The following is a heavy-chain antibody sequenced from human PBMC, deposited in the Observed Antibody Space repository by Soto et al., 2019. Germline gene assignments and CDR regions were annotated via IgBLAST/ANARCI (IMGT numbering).Heavy chain of an antibody. CDR3: ARDRLIAVTGLLHY. J-gene: IGHJ4*02. V-gene: IGHV1-18*01. Sequence: QVQLVQSGAEVKKPGASVKVSCKTSGYPFTSYGINWVRQAPGQGPEWMGWISAYNGKTSYTQKFQGRVTMTTDTPTSTADMELRSLRSDDTAVYYCARDRLIAVTGLLHYWGQGTLVTVSS. D-gene: IGHD6-19*01. CDR2: ISAYNGKT. CDR1: GYPFTSYG.